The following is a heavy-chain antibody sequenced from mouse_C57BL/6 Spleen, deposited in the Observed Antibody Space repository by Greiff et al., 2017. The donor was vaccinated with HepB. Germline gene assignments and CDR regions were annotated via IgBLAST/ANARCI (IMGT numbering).Heavy chain of an antibody. V-gene: IGHV10-1*01. J-gene: IGHJ2*01. D-gene: IGHD3-3*01. CDR1: GFSFNTYA. CDR2: IRSKSNNYAT. Sequence: EVQVVESGGGLVQPKGSLKLSCAASGFSFNTYAMNWVRQAPGKGLEWVARIRSKSNNYATYYADSVKDRFNISRDDSESMLYLQMNNLKTEDTAMYYCVRHEGYYFDYWGQGTTLTVSS. CDR3: VRHEGYYFDY.